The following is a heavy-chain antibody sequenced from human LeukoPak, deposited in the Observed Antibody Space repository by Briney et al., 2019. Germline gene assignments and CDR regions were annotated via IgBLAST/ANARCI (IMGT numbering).Heavy chain of an antibody. V-gene: IGHV3-30*03. CDR2: VSYDGSKK. D-gene: IGHD3-10*01. J-gene: IGHJ3*02. CDR3: ARSGGSGNYYEPFDI. Sequence: QPGGSLRLSCAASGFTFSSYAMSWVRQAPGKGLEWVAVVSYDGSKKYSADSVRGRFTISRDNSKNTMYLQMNSLRAEDTAVYYCARSGGSGNYYEPFDIWGQGTMVTVSS. CDR1: GFTFSSYA.